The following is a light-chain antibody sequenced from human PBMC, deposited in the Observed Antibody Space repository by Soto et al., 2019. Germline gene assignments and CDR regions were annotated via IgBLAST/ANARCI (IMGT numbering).Light chain of an antibody. V-gene: IGLV2-8*01. J-gene: IGLJ2*01. CDR2: EVN. Sequence: QSALTQPPSASGSPGQSVTISCTGTSSDVGDYKFVSWYQQHPGKAPKLLMYEVNRRPSGVPDRFSGSKSGNTASLTASGLQAEDEAEYYCSSYAGNNNVVFGGGTKLTVL. CDR3: SSYAGNNNVV. CDR1: SSDVGDYKF.